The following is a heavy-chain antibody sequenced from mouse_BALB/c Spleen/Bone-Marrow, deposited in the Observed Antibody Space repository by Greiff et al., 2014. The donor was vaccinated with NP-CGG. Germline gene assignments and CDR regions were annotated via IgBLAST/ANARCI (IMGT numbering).Heavy chain of an antibody. CDR3: AKDYGNYGYWYFDV. CDR2: IWGDGRT. Sequence: QVQLQQSGPGLVAPSQSLSITCTVSGFSLNSYGVSWVRQPPGKGLEWLGIIWGDGRTNYHSALISRLSINKDNSKSHVFLKLNSLQTDDTATYYCAKDYGNYGYWYFDVWGAGTTVTVSS. J-gene: IGHJ1*01. D-gene: IGHD2-1*01. CDR1: GFSLNSYG. V-gene: IGHV2-3*01.